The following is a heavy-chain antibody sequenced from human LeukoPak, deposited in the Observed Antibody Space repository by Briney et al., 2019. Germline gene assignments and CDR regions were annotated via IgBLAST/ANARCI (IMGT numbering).Heavy chain of an antibody. V-gene: IGHV5-51*01. CDR1: GYSFTSYW. J-gene: IGHJ4*02. D-gene: IGHD1-1*01. Sequence: GASLKTCGKGSGYSFTSYWIGWVRQMPGKGLEWMGIHYPGDSDTRYSTSFQGQDTNSADKSISTAYLQWSSLKASDSAMYYCARPTTSPYFDYWGQGTLVTVSS. CDR3: ARPTTSPYFDY. CDR2: HYPGDSDT.